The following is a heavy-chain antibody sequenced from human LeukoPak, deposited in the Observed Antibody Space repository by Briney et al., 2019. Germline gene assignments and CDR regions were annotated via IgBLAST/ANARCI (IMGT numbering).Heavy chain of an antibody. CDR3: ARGGRGSAAVVAPRSFDI. CDR1: GFTFSNYA. J-gene: IGHJ3*02. V-gene: IGHV3-30-3*01. CDR2: ISYDGNSK. Sequence: SGGSLRLSCAASGFTFSNYAMHWVRQAPGKGLEWMAVISYDGNSKYYVDSVRGRFTISRDNSKNTLYLQMNSLRAEDSALYYCARGGRGSAAVVAPRSFDIWGQGTMVTVSS. D-gene: IGHD3-22*01.